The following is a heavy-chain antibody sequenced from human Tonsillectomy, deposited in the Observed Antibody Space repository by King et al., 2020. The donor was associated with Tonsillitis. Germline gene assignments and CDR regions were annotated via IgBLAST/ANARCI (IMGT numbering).Heavy chain of an antibody. J-gene: IGHJ6*02. CDR2: XXXXXXXX. V-gene: IGHV3-33*01. D-gene: IGHD6-19*01. CDR1: GFTFTNYG. CDR3: ARDFAPLLYSSGWHSYGMDV. Sequence: VQLVESGGGVVQPGRSLRLSCAASGFTFTNYGMHWVRXAXGKXXXXXXXXXXXXXXXXXXXPXXGRXTISRXXXKNTRYLXMKSXRAEDTAVYYCARDFAPLLYSSGWHSYGMDVWGQGTTVTVSS.